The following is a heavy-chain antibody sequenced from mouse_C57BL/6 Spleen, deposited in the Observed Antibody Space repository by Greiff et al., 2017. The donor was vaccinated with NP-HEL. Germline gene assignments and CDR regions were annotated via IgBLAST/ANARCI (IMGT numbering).Heavy chain of an antibody. CDR1: GYTFTGYW. Sequence: QVQLQQSGAELMKPGASVKLSCKATGYTFTGYWIEWVKQRPGHGLEWIGEILPGSGSTNYNEKFKGKATFTADTSSNTAYMQLSSLTTEDSAIYYGARGPDYYGSSYRYFDVWGTGTTVTVSS. V-gene: IGHV1-9*01. D-gene: IGHD1-1*01. J-gene: IGHJ1*03. CDR3: ARGPDYYGSSYRYFDV. CDR2: ILPGSGST.